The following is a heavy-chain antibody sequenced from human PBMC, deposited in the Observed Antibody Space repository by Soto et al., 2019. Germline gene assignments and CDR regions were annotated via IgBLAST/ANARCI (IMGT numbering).Heavy chain of an antibody. J-gene: IGHJ6*03. CDR2: INHSGST. CDR1: GGYFSGYY. V-gene: IGHV4-34*01. Sequence: PSETHPLTCAVYGGYFSGYYWSWIRPRTGKGLEWIGEINHSGSTNYNPSLKSRVTISVDTSKNQFSLKLSSVTAADTAVYYCARGLIPRLERRRYCYYMDVWGKGTTVTVS. D-gene: IGHD1-1*01. CDR3: ARGLIPRLERRRYCYYMDV.